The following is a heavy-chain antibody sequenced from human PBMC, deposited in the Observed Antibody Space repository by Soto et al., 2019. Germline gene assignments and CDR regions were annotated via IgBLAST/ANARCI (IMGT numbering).Heavy chain of an antibody. J-gene: IGHJ4*02. V-gene: IGHV1-2*02. CDR3: ARVYYDSSGYLDY. Sequence: ASVKVSCKASGYTFTDYYLHWVRQAPGQGLELMGWINPKNGATVYAQKFQGRVTMTRDTSISTAYMELSRLRSDDTAVYSCARVYYDSSGYLDYWGQGTLVTVSS. CDR2: INPKNGAT. CDR1: GYTFTDYY. D-gene: IGHD3-22*01.